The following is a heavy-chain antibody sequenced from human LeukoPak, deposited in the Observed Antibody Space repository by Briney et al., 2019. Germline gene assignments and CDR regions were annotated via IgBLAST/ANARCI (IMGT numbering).Heavy chain of an antibody. CDR3: ARHASYGSGRDAFDI. V-gene: IGHV4-61*05. CDR1: GGSISSSSYY. CDR2: IYYSGST. D-gene: IGHD3-10*01. Sequence: SETLSLTCTVSGGSISSSSYYWGWIRQPPGKGLEWIGYIYYSGSTNYNPSLKSRVTISVDTSKNQFSLKLSSVTAADTAVYYCARHASYGSGRDAFDIWGQGTMVTVSS. J-gene: IGHJ3*02.